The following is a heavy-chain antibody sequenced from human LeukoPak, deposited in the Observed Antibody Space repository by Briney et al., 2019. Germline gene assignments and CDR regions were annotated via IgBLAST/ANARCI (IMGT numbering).Heavy chain of an antibody. CDR3: AKTYYYDSSGYSD. V-gene: IGHV3-23*01. D-gene: IGHD3-22*01. CDR2: ISGSGGST. Sequence: GGSLRLSCAASGFTFSNAWMSWVRQAPGKGLEWVSAISGSGGSTYYADSVKGRFTISRDNSKNTLYLQMNSLRAEDTAVYYCAKTYYYDSSGYSDWGQGTLVTVSS. CDR1: GFTFSNAW. J-gene: IGHJ4*02.